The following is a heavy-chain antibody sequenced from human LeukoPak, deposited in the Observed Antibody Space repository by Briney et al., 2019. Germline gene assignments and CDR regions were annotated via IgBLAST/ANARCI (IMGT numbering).Heavy chain of an antibody. V-gene: IGHV3-11*01. Sequence: PGGSLRLSCAASGFIFSDYYMSWIRQAPGKGLEWVSYISSSASTIYYADSVKGRFTISRDNAKNSLYLQMNSLRAEDTALYYCAKDMRAVAGTNNFDYWGQGTLVTVSS. CDR2: ISSSASTI. CDR1: GFIFSDYY. CDR3: AKDMRAVAGTNNFDY. D-gene: IGHD6-19*01. J-gene: IGHJ4*02.